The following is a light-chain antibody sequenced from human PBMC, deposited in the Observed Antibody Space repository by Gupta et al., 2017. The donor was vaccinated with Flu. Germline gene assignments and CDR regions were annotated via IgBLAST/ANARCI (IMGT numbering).Light chain of an antibody. J-gene: IGKJ3*01. V-gene: IGKV6-21*01. CDR3: HQSTTLPFT. CDR2: YIS. Sequence: ETVLTQSPEFQSVTPEEKVTITCRASQSIGSSLHWYQQKPGQSPKLVIKYISQSLSGVPSRFSGSGSGTVFTLTINGLEAEDAATYYCHQSTTLPFTFGPGTKLDIK. CDR1: QSIGSS.